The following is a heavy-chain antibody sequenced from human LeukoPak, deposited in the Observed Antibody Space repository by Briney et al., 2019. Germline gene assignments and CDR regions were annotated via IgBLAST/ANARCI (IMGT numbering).Heavy chain of an antibody. CDR1: GGSISSYY. J-gene: IGHJ6*02. CDR2: IYYSGST. Sequence: SETLSLTCTISGGSISSYYWSWIRQPPGKGLDWIGYIYYSGSTNYNPSLKSRVTMSVDTSKKQFSLNLSSVTAADTAVYYCARGTVVFGMDVWGQGTTVTVSS. CDR3: ARGTVVFGMDV. V-gene: IGHV4-59*01. D-gene: IGHD2-15*01.